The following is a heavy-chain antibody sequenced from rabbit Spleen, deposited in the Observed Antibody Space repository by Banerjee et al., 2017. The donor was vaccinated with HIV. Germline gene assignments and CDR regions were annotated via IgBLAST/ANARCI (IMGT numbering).Heavy chain of an antibody. CDR1: GFSFSNKAV. D-gene: IGHD1-1*01. Sequence: QQRLVESGGGLVKPGASLTLTCKASGFSFSNKAVMCWVRQAPGKGLDWIACINAITGKSVYASWAKGRFTMSRTSSTTVTLQMTSLTAADTATYFCARDTSSSFSSYGMDLWGPGTLVTVS. V-gene: IGHV1S45*01. CDR2: INAITGKS. CDR3: ARDTSSSFSSYGMDL. J-gene: IGHJ6*01.